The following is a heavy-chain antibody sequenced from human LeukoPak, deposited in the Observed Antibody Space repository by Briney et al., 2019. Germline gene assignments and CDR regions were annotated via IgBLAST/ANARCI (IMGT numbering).Heavy chain of an antibody. CDR3: ARDLEVPGIIFDF. Sequence: GGSLRLSCEASGFTFSAYAMTWVRQAPGKGLEWVSSIGSDNKSHYSESVKGRFAISRDNSKSIVFLQLNSLRDEDTAVYYCARDLEVPGIIFDFWGQGTLVTVSS. D-gene: IGHD6-19*01. CDR2: IGSDNKS. V-gene: IGHV3-69-1*01. J-gene: IGHJ4*02. CDR1: GFTFSAYA.